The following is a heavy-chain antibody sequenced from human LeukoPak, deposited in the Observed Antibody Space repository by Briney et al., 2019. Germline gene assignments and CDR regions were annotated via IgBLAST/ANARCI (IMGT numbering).Heavy chain of an antibody. CDR1: GGSISRSDYY. CDR2: LDYSGIT. V-gene: IGHV4-39*01. J-gene: IGHJ4*02. Sequence: PSETLSLTCTVSGGSISRSDYYWGWIRQPPGKGLEWIGSLDYSGITYYNPSLKGRVTISVDTSKNQLSLKLSSVTAADTAVYYCARHSARGGDPLDCWGQGTLVTASS. CDR3: ARHSARGGDPLDC. D-gene: IGHD3-16*01.